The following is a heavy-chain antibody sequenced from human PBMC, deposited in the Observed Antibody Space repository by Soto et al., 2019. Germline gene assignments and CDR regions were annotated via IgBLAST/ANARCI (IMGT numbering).Heavy chain of an antibody. V-gene: IGHV3-48*02. J-gene: IGHJ4*02. D-gene: IGHD2-15*01. CDR3: AREPQGYCSGGSCPGGFDY. Sequence: EVQLMESGGGLVQPGGSLRLSCAASGFTFSSYSMNWVRQAPGKGLEWVSYISSSSSTIYYADSVKGRFTISRDNAKNSLYLQMNSLRDEDTAVYYCAREPQGYCSGGSCPGGFDYWGQGTLVTVSS. CDR1: GFTFSSYS. CDR2: ISSSSSTI.